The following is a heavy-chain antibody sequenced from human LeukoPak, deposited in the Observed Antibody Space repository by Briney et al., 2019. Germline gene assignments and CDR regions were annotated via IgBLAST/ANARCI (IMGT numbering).Heavy chain of an antibody. Sequence: ASVKVSCKASGYTFTGFYMHWVRQAPGQGFEWMGWINPNSGGTNYAQKFQGRVTMTRDTSISTAYMELSRLRSDDTAVYYCARGGLLWVGELVYYYWGQGTLVTVSS. CDR1: GYTFTGFY. D-gene: IGHD3-10*01. CDR3: ARGGLLWVGELVYYY. J-gene: IGHJ4*02. V-gene: IGHV1-2*02. CDR2: INPNSGGT.